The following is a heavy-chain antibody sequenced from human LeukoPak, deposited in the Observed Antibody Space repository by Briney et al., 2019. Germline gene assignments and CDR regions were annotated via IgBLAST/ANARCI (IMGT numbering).Heavy chain of an antibody. J-gene: IGHJ4*02. CDR2: ISGSGGST. V-gene: IGHV3-23*01. Sequence: PGGSLRLSCAASGFTFSSYAMSWVRQAPGKGLEWVSAISGSGGSTYYADSVKGRFTLSRDNSKNTLYLQMNSLRAEDTALYYCAKDLGRTYYYDTSGPRFDYWGQGTLVTVSS. CDR1: GFTFSSYA. CDR3: AKDLGRTYYYDTSGPRFDY. D-gene: IGHD3-22*01.